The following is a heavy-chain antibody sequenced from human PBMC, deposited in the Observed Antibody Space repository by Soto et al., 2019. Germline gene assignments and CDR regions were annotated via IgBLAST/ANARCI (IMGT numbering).Heavy chain of an antibody. J-gene: IGHJ2*01. CDR3: AKDIAVTITPYWYFEL. CDR1: GFTFSSYA. D-gene: IGHD4-17*01. CDR2: ISGSGGST. Sequence: EVQLLESGGGLVQPGGSLRLSCAASGFTFSSYAMSWVRQAPGKGLEWVSAISGSGGSTYYADSVKGRFTISRDNSKNTRYLQMNSLRAEDTAVYYCAKDIAVTITPYWYFELWGRGTLVTVSS. V-gene: IGHV3-23*01.